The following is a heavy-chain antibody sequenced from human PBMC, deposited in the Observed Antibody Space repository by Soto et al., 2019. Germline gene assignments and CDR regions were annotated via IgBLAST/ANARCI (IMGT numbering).Heavy chain of an antibody. CDR2: IDPSDSYT. CDR3: ASRRNYDSSGYGVDYYGMDV. D-gene: IGHD3-22*01. V-gene: IGHV5-10-1*01. CDR1: GYSFTSYW. J-gene: IGHJ6*02. Sequence: GESLKISCKGSGYSFTSYWISWVRQMPGKGLEWMGRIDPSDSYTNYSPSFQGHVTISADKSISTAYLQWSSLKASDTAMYYCASRRNYDSSGYGVDYYGMDVWGQGTTATVSS.